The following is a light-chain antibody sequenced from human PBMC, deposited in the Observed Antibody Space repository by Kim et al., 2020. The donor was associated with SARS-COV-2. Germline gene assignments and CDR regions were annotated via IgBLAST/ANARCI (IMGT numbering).Light chain of an antibody. V-gene: IGKV1-39*01. J-gene: IGKJ2*01. CDR3: QQSYSTHT. Sequence: LSASVGDKVTITCRASQSISSYLNWYQQRPGKAPKLLIYAASSLQSGVPSRFSGSGSGTDFTLTISSLQPKDFATYYCQQSYSTHTFGQGTKLEI. CDR2: AAS. CDR1: QSISSY.